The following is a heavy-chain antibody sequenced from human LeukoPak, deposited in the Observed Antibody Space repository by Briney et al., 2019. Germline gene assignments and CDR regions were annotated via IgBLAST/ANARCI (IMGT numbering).Heavy chain of an antibody. CDR1: GFTFGTSA. J-gene: IGHJ5*02. D-gene: IGHD1-26*01. CDR3: AAERYSGICCGFEP. V-gene: IGHV1-58*01. Sequence: GASVKLSCKASGFTFGTSAVQWVRQARGQRLERIGWIVVGSGDTKYAQELQERVTITRDMSTDTAYMELSSLRSEDTAVYYCAAERYSGICCGFEPWGQETLDTV. CDR2: IVVGSGDT.